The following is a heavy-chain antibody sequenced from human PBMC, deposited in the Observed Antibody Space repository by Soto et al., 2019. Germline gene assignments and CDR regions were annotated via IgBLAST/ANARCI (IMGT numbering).Heavy chain of an antibody. J-gene: IGHJ4*02. Sequence: PGGSLRLSCAASGFTFSNAWMSWVRQAPGKGLEWVGRIKSKTDGGTTDYAAPVKGRFTISRDDSKNTLYLQMNSLKTEDTAVYYWTTDSVGMGSSWYPLRVFDYWGQGT. D-gene: IGHD6-13*01. V-gene: IGHV3-15*01. CDR2: IKSKTDGGTT. CDR1: GFTFSNAW. CDR3: TTDSVGMGSSWYPLRVFDY.